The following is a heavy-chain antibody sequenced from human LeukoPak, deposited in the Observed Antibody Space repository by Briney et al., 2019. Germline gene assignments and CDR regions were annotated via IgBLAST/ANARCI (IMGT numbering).Heavy chain of an antibody. CDR1: GSTSSRNF. CDR3: ARDRDSDYFDY. Sequence: GGSLRLSCAVSGSTSSRNFMSWVRQTPEKGLEWVANIDQDGSEKNYVDSVKGRFTISRDNAKNTLYLQMNSLRAEDTAVYYCARDRDSDYFDYWGQGTLVTVSS. D-gene: IGHD2-15*01. CDR2: IDQDGSEK. V-gene: IGHV3-7*01. J-gene: IGHJ4*02.